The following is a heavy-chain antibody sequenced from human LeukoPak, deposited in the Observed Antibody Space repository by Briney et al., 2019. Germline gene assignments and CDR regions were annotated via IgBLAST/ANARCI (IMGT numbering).Heavy chain of an antibody. V-gene: IGHV3-48*03. D-gene: IGHD3-10*02. J-gene: IGHJ6*04. CDR1: GVTFSSYG. Sequence: GGSLRLSCAASGVTFSSYGMNWVRQAPGKGLEWVSYISSSGSTIYYADSVKGRFTISRDNAKNSLYLQMNSLRAEDTAVYYCAELGITMIGGVWGKGTTVTISS. CDR2: ISSSGSTI. CDR3: AELGITMIGGV.